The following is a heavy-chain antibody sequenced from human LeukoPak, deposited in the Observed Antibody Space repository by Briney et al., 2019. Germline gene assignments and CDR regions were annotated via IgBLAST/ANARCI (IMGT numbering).Heavy chain of an antibody. D-gene: IGHD6-19*01. V-gene: IGHV4-39*07. CDR2: IYYSGST. Sequence: SETLSLTCTVSGGSISSSSYYWGWIRQPPGKGLEWIGSIYYSGSTYYNPSLKSRVTISVDTSKNQFSLKLSSVTAADTAVYYCARDDSSTHYWGQGTLVTVSS. J-gene: IGHJ4*02. CDR1: GGSISSSSYY. CDR3: ARDDSSTHY.